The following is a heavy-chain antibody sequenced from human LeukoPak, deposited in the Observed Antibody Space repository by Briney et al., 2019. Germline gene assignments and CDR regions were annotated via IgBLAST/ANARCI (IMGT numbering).Heavy chain of an antibody. Sequence: GASVKVSCKASGYTFTSYYMHWVRQAPGQGLEWMGIINPSGGSTSYAQKFQGRVTMTRDTSTSTVYMELSSLRSEDTAVYYCARGGINRYCSSTSCSRGYFDYWGQGTLVTVSS. CDR2: INPSGGST. D-gene: IGHD2-2*01. V-gene: IGHV1-46*03. CDR3: ARGGINRYCSSTSCSRGYFDY. J-gene: IGHJ4*02. CDR1: GYTFTSYY.